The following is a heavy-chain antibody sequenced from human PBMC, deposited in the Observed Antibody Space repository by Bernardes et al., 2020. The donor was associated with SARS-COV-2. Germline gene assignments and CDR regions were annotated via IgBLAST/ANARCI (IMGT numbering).Heavy chain of an antibody. CDR1: GGTFSSYA. D-gene: IGHD6-13*01. CDR2: IIPIFGTA. Sequence: SVEVSCKASGGTFSSYAISWVRQAPGQGLEWMGRIIPIFGTANYAQKFQGRVTITADESTSTAYMELSSLRSEDTAVYYCARDLRIAAAGSYYYYGMDVWGQGTTVTVSS. V-gene: IGHV1-69*13. CDR3: ARDLRIAAAGSYYYYGMDV. J-gene: IGHJ6*02.